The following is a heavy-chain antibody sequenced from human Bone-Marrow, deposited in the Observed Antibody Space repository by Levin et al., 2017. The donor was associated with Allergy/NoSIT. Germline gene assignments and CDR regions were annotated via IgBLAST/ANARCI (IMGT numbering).Heavy chain of an antibody. CDR2: ISHSGNI. CDR3: ARLAYHYGLDF. Sequence: TSETLSLTCTVSAGSITNYYWSWIRQPPGKGLEWIGYISHSGNIIYNPSLKSRVTLSVDTSKNQSSLKLSSVTAADTAVYYCARLAYHYGLDFWGQGSLVTVSS. J-gene: IGHJ4*02. CDR1: AGSITNYY. V-gene: IGHV4-59*08. D-gene: IGHD3-10*01.